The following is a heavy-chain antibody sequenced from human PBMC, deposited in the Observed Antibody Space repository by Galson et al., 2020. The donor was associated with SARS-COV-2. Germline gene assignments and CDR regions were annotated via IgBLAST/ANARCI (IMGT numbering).Heavy chain of an antibody. CDR2: IYYSGST. CDR1: GGSISSYY. CDR3: ARGFDP. Sequence: SATLSLTCPVSGGSISSYYWSWIRQPPGKGLEWIGYIYYSGSTNYNPSLKRRVTISVDTSKNQFSLKLSSVTAADTAGYYCARGFDPWGQGTLVTVSA. V-gene: IGHV4-59*01. J-gene: IGHJ5*02.